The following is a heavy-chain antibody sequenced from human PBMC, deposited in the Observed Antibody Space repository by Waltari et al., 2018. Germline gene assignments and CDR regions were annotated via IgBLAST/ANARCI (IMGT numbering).Heavy chain of an antibody. D-gene: IGHD1-1*01. CDR2: ISSSSDSA. CDR1: GFSFNNYA. CDR3: AGRARTTGWGADNWLDP. J-gene: IGHJ5*02. V-gene: IGHV3-48*04. Sequence: EVQLVESGGDLAQPGGSLRLSCAASGFSFNNYAMYWVRQAPGKGLDWVAYISSSSDSARYADSVKGRSTISRDNVKNSLFLEMNNLRVEDTAVYYCAGRARTTGWGADNWLDPWGQGTLVTVSS.